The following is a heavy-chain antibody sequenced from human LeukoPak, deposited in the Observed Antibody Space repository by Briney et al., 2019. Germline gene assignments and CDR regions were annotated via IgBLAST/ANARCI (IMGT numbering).Heavy chain of an antibody. CDR2: IWYDGSNK. Sequence: PGRSLRLSCAASGFTFSSYGRHWVRQAPGKGLEWVSVIWYDGSNKYYADSVKGRFTISRDNSKNTLYLQMNSLRAEDTAVYYCARDGYSSGWFVGWGQGTLVTVSS. D-gene: IGHD6-19*01. J-gene: IGHJ5*02. V-gene: IGHV3-33*01. CDR1: GFTFSSYG. CDR3: ARDGYSSGWFVG.